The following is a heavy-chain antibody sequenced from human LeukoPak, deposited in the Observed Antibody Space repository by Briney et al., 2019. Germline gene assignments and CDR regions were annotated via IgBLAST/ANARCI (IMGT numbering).Heavy chain of an antibody. D-gene: IGHD2-2*01. CDR3: ARDKKGASCYDY. CDR1: GGSISSYY. J-gene: IGHJ4*02. CDR2: IYYSGST. Sequence: SETLSLTCTVSGGSISSYYWSWVRQPPGKGLEWIGYIYYSGSTNYNPSLKSRVTISVDTSKNQFSLKLSSVTAADTAVYYCARDKKGASCYDYWGQGTLVTVSS. V-gene: IGHV4-59*01.